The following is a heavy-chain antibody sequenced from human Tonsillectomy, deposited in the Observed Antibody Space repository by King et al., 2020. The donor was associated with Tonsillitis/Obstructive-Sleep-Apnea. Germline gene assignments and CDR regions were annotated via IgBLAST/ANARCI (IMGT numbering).Heavy chain of an antibody. J-gene: IGHJ4*02. D-gene: IGHD3-3*01. V-gene: IGHV1-3*01. CDR3: TIPWGGYYCFDY. Sequence: QLVQSGAEVKKPGASVKVSCKASGYSFTSYAMHWVRQAPGQRLEWMGWLNAGNGNTKYSQKFQDRVTITRDTSASTAYMELSSLRSDDTAVYYCTIPWGGYYCFDYWGQGTLVTVSS. CDR1: GYSFTSYA. CDR2: LNAGNGNT.